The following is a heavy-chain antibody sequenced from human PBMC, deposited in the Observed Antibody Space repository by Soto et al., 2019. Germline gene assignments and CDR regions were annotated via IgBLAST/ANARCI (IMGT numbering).Heavy chain of an antibody. CDR1: GFTFSDYY. CDR3: ARAPKTRSNWFDP. J-gene: IGHJ5*02. V-gene: IGHV3-11*06. Sequence: QVQLVESGGGLVKPGGSLRLSCAASGFTFSDYYMSWIRQAPGKGLEWVSYISSSSSYTNYADSVKGRFTISRDNAKNSLYLQMNSLRSEDTAVYYCARAPKTRSNWFDPWGQGTLVTVSS. CDR2: ISSSSSYT.